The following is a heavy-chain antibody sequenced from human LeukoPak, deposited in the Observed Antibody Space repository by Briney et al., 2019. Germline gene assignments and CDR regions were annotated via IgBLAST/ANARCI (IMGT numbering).Heavy chain of an antibody. CDR3: ASWRDFDGQYGAFDI. CDR2: INPSGGST. V-gene: IGHV1-46*01. D-gene: IGHD3-9*01. CDR1: GYTFTSYY. J-gene: IGHJ3*02. Sequence: ASVKVSCKASGYTFTSYYMHWVRQAPGQGLEWMGIINPSGGSTSYAQKFQGRVTMTRDMSTSTVYMELSSLRSEDTAVYYCASWRDFDGQYGAFDIWGQGTMVTVSS.